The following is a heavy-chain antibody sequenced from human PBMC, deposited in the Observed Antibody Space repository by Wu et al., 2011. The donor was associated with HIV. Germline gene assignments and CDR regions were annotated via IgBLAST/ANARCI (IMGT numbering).Heavy chain of an antibody. CDR1: GYAFTTYG. Sequence: QVQLVQSGPEVKKPGASVRVSCKASGYAFTTYGFSWVRQAPGQGLEWMGWISAYNGNTNYAQSLQGRVTLTTDTSTSTAYMELRSLSSDDTAVYYCARADDSGWPEGFDYWGQGTLVTVSS. D-gene: IGHD6-19*01. CDR2: ISAYNGNT. V-gene: IGHV1-18*01. J-gene: IGHJ4*02. CDR3: ARADDSGWPEGFDY.